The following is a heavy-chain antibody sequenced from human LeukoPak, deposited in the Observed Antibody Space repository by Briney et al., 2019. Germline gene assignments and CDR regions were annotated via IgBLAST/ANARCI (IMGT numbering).Heavy chain of an antibody. D-gene: IGHD2-15*01. Sequence: KPGGSLRLSCAASGFTFSSYSMNWVRQAPGTGLEWVSSISSSSSYIYYADSVKGRFTISRDNAKNSLYLQMNSLRAEDTAVYYCARGVGYCSGGSCYPPSGLYYGMDVWGQGTTVTVSS. CDR2: ISSSSSYI. CDR3: ARGVGYCSGGSCYPPSGLYYGMDV. J-gene: IGHJ6*02. V-gene: IGHV3-21*01. CDR1: GFTFSSYS.